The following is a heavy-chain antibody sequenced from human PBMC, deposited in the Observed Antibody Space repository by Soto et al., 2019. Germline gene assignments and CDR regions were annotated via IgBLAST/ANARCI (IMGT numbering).Heavy chain of an antibody. CDR2: ISGSDGKT. J-gene: IGHJ4*02. CDR1: GFSFGSYA. V-gene: IGHV3-23*01. CDR3: ARWSYLDY. Sequence: PGGSLRLSCAASGFSFGSYALSWVRQAPGKGLEWVSTISGSDGKTFYADCVKGRFSISRDTSQSTLYLQMNSLRADDTAMYYCARWSYLDYWGQGTRVTVSS. D-gene: IGHD3-3*01.